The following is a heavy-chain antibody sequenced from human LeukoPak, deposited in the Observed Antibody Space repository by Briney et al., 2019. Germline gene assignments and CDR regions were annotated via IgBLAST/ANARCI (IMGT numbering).Heavy chain of an antibody. CDR1: GYTFTSYF. CDR3: ARPSGPSFDL. D-gene: IGHD3-10*01. CDR2: INPSGGSA. V-gene: IGHV1-46*01. J-gene: IGHJ3*01. Sequence: ASVKVSCKASGYTFTSYFIHWVRQAPGQGLEWMGIINPSGGSATYAQKFQGRVAMARDTSTSTVYMELSSLTSEDTATYYCARPSGPSFDLWGQGTMVTVSS.